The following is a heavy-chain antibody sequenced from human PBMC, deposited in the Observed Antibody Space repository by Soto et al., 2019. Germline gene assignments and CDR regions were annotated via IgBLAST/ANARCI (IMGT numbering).Heavy chain of an antibody. Sequence: PSETLSLTCAVSGFFIGSGNYWGWIRKPPGKGLEWIGSIFHGGNTYYNPSLKSRVTISVDMSKNQFSLKLNSVTAADTAVYYCARARWYDAFDVWGKGTVVTVSS. CDR1: GFFIGSGNY. CDR3: ARARWYDAFDV. J-gene: IGHJ3*01. CDR2: IFHGGNT. D-gene: IGHD2-15*01. V-gene: IGHV4-38-2*01.